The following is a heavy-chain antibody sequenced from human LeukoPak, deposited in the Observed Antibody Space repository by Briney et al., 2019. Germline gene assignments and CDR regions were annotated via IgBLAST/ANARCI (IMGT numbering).Heavy chain of an antibody. CDR2: IYYSGST. CDR3: ARDMGVVIHRWFDH. CDR1: GGSISSYY. Sequence: SETLSLTCTVSGGSISSYYWSWIRQPPGKGLEWIGYIYYSGSTNYNPSLKSRVTISVDTSKNQFSLKLSSVTAADTAVCYCARDMGVVIHRWFDHWGQGTLVTVSS. D-gene: IGHD3-3*01. V-gene: IGHV4-59*01. J-gene: IGHJ5*02.